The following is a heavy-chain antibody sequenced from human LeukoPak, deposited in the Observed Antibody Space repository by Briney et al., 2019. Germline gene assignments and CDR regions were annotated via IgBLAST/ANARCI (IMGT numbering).Heavy chain of an antibody. CDR3: AKQLDLPAWARPSWFDP. CDR1: GFTFSSYA. V-gene: IGHV3-23*01. Sequence: GGSLRLSCAASGFTFSSYAMSWVRQAPGKGLEWVSAISGSGGSTYYADSVKGRFTISRDNSKNTLYLQMNSLRAEDTAVYYCAKQLDLPAWARPSWFDPWGQGTLVTVSS. D-gene: IGHD5-18*01. CDR2: ISGSGGST. J-gene: IGHJ5*02.